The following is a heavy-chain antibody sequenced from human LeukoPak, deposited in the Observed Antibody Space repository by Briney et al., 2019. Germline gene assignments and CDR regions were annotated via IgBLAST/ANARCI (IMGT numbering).Heavy chain of an antibody. D-gene: IGHD3-10*01. J-gene: IGHJ4*02. CDR2: INHSGST. CDR3: ARTDEKRISGSGSYYRGRPVDY. Sequence: SETLSLTCAVYGGSFSGYYWSWIRQPPGKGLEWIGEINHSGSTNYNPSLKSRVTISVDTNKNQFSLKVTSVTAADAAVYYCARTDEKRISGSGSYYRGRPVDYWGQGTLVTVSS. V-gene: IGHV4-34*01. CDR1: GGSFSGYY.